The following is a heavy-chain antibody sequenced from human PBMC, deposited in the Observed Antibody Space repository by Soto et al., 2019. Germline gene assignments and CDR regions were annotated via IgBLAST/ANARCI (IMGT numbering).Heavy chain of an antibody. CDR1: GYTFTSYA. CDR3: AISGVSAIWYFDY. D-gene: IGHD3-16*02. CDR2: INAGNGNT. Sequence: ASVKVSCKASGYTFTSYAMHWVRRAPGHRLEWMGWINAGNGNTKYSQKFQGRVTITRDTSASTAYMELSSLRSEDTAVYYCAISGVSAIWYFDYWGQGTLVTVSS. J-gene: IGHJ4*02. V-gene: IGHV1-3*01.